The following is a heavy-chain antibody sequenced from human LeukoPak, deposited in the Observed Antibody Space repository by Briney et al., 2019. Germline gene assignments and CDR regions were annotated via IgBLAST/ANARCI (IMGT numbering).Heavy chain of an antibody. D-gene: IGHD1-14*01. V-gene: IGHV3-21*01. CDR1: GFTFSSYS. Sequence: GGSLRLSCAASGFTFSSYSMNCARQAPGKGLEWVSSISSSSYIYYADSVKGRSTISRDNAKNSLYLQMNSLRAEDTAVYYCARTGRASDAFDIWGQGTMVTVSS. J-gene: IGHJ3*02. CDR3: ARTGRASDAFDI. CDR2: ISSSSYI.